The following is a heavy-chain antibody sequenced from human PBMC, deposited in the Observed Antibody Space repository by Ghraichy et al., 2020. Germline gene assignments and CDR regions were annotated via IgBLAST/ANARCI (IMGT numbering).Heavy chain of an antibody. CDR1: GGSITSSGYY. Sequence: SQTLSLTCSVSGGSITSSGYYGDWIRQPPGKGLEWIASIYYSGITYYNPSLKSRATISVDTSNNHFSLKLYSVTAADTAVYFCARRPRSYFDYWGRGILVTVCS. J-gene: IGHJ4*02. CDR2: IYYSGIT. D-gene: IGHD6-6*01. V-gene: IGHV4-39*02. CDR3: ARRPRSYFDY.